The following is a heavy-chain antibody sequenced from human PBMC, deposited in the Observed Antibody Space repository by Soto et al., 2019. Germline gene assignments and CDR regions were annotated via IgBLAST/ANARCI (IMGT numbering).Heavy chain of an antibody. J-gene: IGHJ4*02. CDR3: ARGLGIAGRLAVSFDY. CDR2: INHSGST. Sequence: PSETLSLTCAVYGGSFSGYYWSWIRQPPGKGLEWIGEINHSGSTNYNPSLKSRVTISVDTSKNQFSLKLSSVTAADTAVYYCARGLGIAGRLAVSFDYWGQGTLVTVSS. CDR1: GGSFSGYY. V-gene: IGHV4-34*01. D-gene: IGHD3-10*01.